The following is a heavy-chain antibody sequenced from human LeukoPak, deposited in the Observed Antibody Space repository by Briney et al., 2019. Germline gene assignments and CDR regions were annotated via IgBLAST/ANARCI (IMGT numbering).Heavy chain of an antibody. V-gene: IGHV4-34*01. J-gene: IGHJ4*02. CDR2: INHSGST. CDR1: GGSFSGYY. Sequence: PSETLSLTCAVYGGSFSGYYWSWIRQPPGKGLEWIGEINHSGSTNYNPSLKSRVTISVDTSKNQSSLKLSSVTAADTAVYYCAKSTTVVSPFDYWGQGTLVTVSS. D-gene: IGHD4-23*01. CDR3: AKSTTVVSPFDY.